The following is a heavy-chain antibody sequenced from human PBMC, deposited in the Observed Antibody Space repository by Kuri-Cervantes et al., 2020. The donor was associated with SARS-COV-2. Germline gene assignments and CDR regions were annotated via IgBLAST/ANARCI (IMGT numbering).Heavy chain of an antibody. CDR2: ISAYNGNT. CDR1: GYTFTSYG. CDR3: ARGGGPGMFFEYYMDV. D-gene: IGHD3-10*02. J-gene: IGHJ6*03. V-gene: IGHV1-18*01. Sequence: ASVKVSCKASGYTFTSYGISWVRQAPGQGLEWMGWISAYNGNTNYAQKLQGRVTMTTDTSTSTAYMELSRLRSDDTAVYYCARGGGPGMFFEYYMDVWGKGTTVTVSS.